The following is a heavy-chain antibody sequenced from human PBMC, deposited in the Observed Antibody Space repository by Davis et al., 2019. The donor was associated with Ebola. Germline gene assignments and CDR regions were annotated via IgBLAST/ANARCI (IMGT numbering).Heavy chain of an antibody. V-gene: IGHV3-23*03. Sequence: GGSLRLSCAASGFTFSSYAMSWVRQAPGKGLEWVSVIYSGGSTYYADSVKGRFTISRHNSKNTLYLQMNSLRAEDTAVYYCAKVDGDYLAFYYYGMDVWGQGTTVTVSS. CDR1: GFTFSSYA. CDR2: IYSGGST. J-gene: IGHJ6*02. CDR3: AKVDGDYLAFYYYGMDV. D-gene: IGHD4-17*01.